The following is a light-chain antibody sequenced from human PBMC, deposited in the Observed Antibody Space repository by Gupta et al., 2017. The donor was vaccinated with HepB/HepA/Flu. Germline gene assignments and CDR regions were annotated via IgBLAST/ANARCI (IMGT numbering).Light chain of an antibody. CDR1: PSIGIW. V-gene: IGKV1-5*03. J-gene: IGKJ1*01. CDR3: QQYDSYST. CDR2: KAS. Sequence: DIQMTQSPSTLSASIGDRVTITCRASPSIGIWLAWYQHKPGKAPNLLIYKASNLESGVPPRFSGSGSGTEFTLTINSLQPDDFAIYFCQQYDSYSTFGQGTKVEIK.